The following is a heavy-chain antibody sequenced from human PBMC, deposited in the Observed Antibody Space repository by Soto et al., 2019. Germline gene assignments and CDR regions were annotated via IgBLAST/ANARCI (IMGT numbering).Heavy chain of an antibody. Sequence: SVKVSCKASGGTFSSYAISWVRQAPGQGLEWMGGIIPIFGTANYAQKFQGRVTITADESTSTAYMELSSLRSEDTAVYYCARATYPPNWFDPWGRGTLVTVSS. J-gene: IGHJ5*02. CDR3: ARATYPPNWFDP. V-gene: IGHV1-69*13. CDR1: GGTFSSYA. CDR2: IIPIFGTA.